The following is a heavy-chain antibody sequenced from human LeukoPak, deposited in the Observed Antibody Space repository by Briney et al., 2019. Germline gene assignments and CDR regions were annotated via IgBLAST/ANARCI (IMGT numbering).Heavy chain of an antibody. CDR2: IYYSGST. CDR1: GGPISSGGYY. D-gene: IGHD3-3*01. Sequence: SETLSLTCAVSGGPISSGGYYWSWIRQHPGKGLEWIGYIYYSGSTYYNPSLKSRVTISVDTSKNQFSLKLSSVTAADTAVYYCGAWRGDAFDIWGQGTMVTVSS. J-gene: IGHJ3*02. CDR3: GAWRGDAFDI. V-gene: IGHV4-31*11.